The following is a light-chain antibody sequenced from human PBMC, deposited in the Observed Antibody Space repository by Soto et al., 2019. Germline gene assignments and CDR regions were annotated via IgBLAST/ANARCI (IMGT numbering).Light chain of an antibody. Sequence: DIQMTQSPSSLSASVGDRVTITCRASQGIGNDLGWYQQKPGKAPKRLIYAASSLQSGVPSRFSGSESGTEFTLTISSLQPEDFANYYCQQYNSYPLTFGGGNKVEVK. CDR2: AAS. CDR1: QGIGND. V-gene: IGKV1-17*01. CDR3: QQYNSYPLT. J-gene: IGKJ4*01.